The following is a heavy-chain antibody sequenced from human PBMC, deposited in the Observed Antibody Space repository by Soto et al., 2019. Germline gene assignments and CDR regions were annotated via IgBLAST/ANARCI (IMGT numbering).Heavy chain of an antibody. CDR3: AKASGWFGEFAY. J-gene: IGHJ4*02. V-gene: IGHV3-23*01. CDR1: GFTFSSYA. CDR2: ISGSGGST. D-gene: IGHD3-10*01. Sequence: EVQLLESGGGLVQPGGSLRLSCAASGFTFSSYAMSWVRQAPGKGLEWVSAISGSGGSTYYADYVKGRFTISRDNSKNTLYLQMNSLRAEDTAVYYCAKASGWFGEFAYWGQGTLVTVSS.